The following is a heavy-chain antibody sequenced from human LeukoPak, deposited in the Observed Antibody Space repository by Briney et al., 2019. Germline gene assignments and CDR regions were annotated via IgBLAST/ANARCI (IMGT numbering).Heavy chain of an antibody. CDR1: RFASSEAR. D-gene: IGHD5/OR15-5a*01. Sequence: GSPRLSSAPSRFASSEARIRSGCQAPGKGLEWVGRIKSKTDGGTTDYAAPVKGRFTISRDDSKNTLYLQMNSLKTEDTAVYCCTTDPTTWESSVHGGQGTLVTVSS. CDR3: TTDPTTWESSVH. J-gene: IGHJ4*02. V-gene: IGHV3-15*01. CDR2: IKSKTDGGTT.